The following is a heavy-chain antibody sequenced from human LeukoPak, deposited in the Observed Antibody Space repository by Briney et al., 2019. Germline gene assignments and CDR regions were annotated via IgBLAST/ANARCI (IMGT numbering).Heavy chain of an antibody. CDR2: INPSGGST. D-gene: IGHD3-16*01. J-gene: IGHJ4*02. Sequence: ASVKVSCKASGYTFTSYYMHWVRQAPGQGLEWMGIINPSGGSTSYAQKFQGRVTITRNTSISTAYMELSSLRSEDTAVYYCAREEGSRARADSYDDYWGQGTLVTVSS. CDR3: AREEGSRARADSYDDY. CDR1: GYTFTSYY. V-gene: IGHV1-46*01.